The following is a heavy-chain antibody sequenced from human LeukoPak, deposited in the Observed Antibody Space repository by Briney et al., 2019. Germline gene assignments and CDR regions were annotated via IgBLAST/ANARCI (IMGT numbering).Heavy chain of an antibody. CDR1: GFTFNTYG. J-gene: IGHJ6*02. CDR2: IWYDGSIK. D-gene: IGHD2-15*01. CDR3: ARIDCSGGSCRQYYYYGMDV. V-gene: IGHV3-33*01. Sequence: GGSLRLSCAASGFTFNTYGMNWVRQAPGKGLEWVGVIWYDGSIKYYAESVKGRLTISRDNSKNMMYLQMNSLRAEDTAVYHCARIDCSGGSCRQYYYYGMDVWGQGTTVTVSS.